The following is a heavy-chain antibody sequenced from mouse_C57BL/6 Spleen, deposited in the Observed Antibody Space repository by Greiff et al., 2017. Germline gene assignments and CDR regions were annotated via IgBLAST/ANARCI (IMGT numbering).Heavy chain of an antibody. CDR2: IDPETGGT. V-gene: IGHV1-15*01. D-gene: IGHD1-2*01. J-gene: IGHJ3*01. CDR3: TRRITTAPFAY. CDR1: GYTFTDYE. Sequence: VQLQQSGAELVRPGASVTLSCKASGYTFTDYEMHWVKQTPVHGLEWIGAIDPETGGTAYNQKFKGKAILTADKSSSTAYMELRSLTSEDSAVYYCTRRITTAPFAYWGQGTLVTVSA.